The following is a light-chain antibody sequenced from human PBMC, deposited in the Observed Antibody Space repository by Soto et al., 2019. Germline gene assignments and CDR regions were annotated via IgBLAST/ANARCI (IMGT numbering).Light chain of an antibody. J-gene: IGLJ2*01. CDR1: SSDVGAHNY. CDR3: SSFAGSRVLV. CDR2: EVS. Sequence: QSALTQPASVSGSPGQSITISCTGTSSDVGAHNYVSWYQQHPGKPPQLIIYEVSDRPSGVSNRFSGSKSGNTASLTISGLQAEDEAVYYCSSFAGSRVLVLGGGTKLTVL. V-gene: IGLV2-14*01.